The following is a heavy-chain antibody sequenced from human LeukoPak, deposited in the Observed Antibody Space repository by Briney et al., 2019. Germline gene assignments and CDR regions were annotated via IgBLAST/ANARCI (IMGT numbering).Heavy chain of an antibody. CDR1: GGSFSGYY. J-gene: IGHJ6*02. CDR3: ARARGRYCSGGSCYGRYYYYGMDV. Sequence: SETLSLTCAVYGGSFSGYYWSWIRQPPGKGLEWIGEINHSGSTNYNPSLKSRVTISVDTSKNQFSLKLSSVTAADTAVYYCARARGRYCSGGSCYGRYYYYGMDVWGQGTTVTVSS. V-gene: IGHV4-34*01. D-gene: IGHD2-15*01. CDR2: INHSGST.